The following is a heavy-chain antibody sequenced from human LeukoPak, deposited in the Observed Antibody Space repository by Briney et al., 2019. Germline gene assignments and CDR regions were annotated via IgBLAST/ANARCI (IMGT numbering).Heavy chain of an antibody. CDR2: IYHSGST. CDR1: GYSISSGYY. CDR3: ARRRSYYMDV. J-gene: IGHJ6*03. V-gene: IGHV4-38-2*02. Sequence: SETLSLTCTVSGYSISSGYYWGWIRQPPGKGLEWIGSIYHSGSTYYNPSLKSRVTISVDTSKNQFSLKLSSVTAADTAVYYCARRRSYYMDVWGKGTTVTVSS.